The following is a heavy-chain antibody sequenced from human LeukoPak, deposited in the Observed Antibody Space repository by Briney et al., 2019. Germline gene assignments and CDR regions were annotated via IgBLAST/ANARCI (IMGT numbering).Heavy chain of an antibody. J-gene: IGHJ4*02. D-gene: IGHD3-3*01. CDR2: ITSKAYGGTT. CDR3: TRQVLRFLEGLYDY. CDR1: GFTFGDYG. Sequence: PGRSLRLSCTASGFTFGDYGMSWFRQAPGKGLEWVGFITSKAYGGTTEYAASVKGRFTISRDDSKSIAYVQMNSLKTEDTAVYYCTRQVLRFLEGLYDYWGQGTLVTVSS. V-gene: IGHV3-49*03.